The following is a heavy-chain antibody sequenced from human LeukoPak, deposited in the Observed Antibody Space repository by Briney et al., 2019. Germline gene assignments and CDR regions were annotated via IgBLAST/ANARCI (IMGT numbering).Heavy chain of an antibody. CDR1: GFAFSSSS. V-gene: IGHV3-48*04. CDR2: ISSDSNII. CDR3: ARDLRGGFDY. Sequence: GGSLRLSCAASGFAFSSSSMNWVRQAPGKGLEWISYISSDSNIIYYADSVKGRFTISRDNAKNSMYLQMNSLRAEDTAVYYCARDLRGGFDYWGQGTLVTVSS. D-gene: IGHD3-10*01. J-gene: IGHJ4*02.